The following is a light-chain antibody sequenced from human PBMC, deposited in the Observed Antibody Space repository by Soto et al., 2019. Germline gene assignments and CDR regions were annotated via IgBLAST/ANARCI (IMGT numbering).Light chain of an antibody. CDR2: DAS. CDR3: QEYNSYSGT. CDR1: QSLGIW. J-gene: IGKJ1*01. Sequence: DIQLTQSPSFLSSAVGDRVTISCRASQSLGIWLAWHQQKPGKAPKLLIHDASTLKSGVPSRFSGSGSGTKFTLTISGLQPDDFATYYCQEYNSYSGTFGQGTKVDIK. V-gene: IGKV1-5*01.